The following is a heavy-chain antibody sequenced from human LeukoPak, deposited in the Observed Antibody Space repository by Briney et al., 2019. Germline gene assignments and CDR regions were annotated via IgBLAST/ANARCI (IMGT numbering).Heavy chain of an antibody. CDR3: AKLGYYYGSGSYSISHYFDY. D-gene: IGHD3-10*01. V-gene: IGHV3-23*01. Sequence: GGSLRLSCAASGFTFSNYAMSWVRQAPGKGLEWVSTISGSGGSTYYADSVKGRFTISRDNSKNTLYLQMNSLRAEDTAVYYCAKLGYYYGSGSYSISHYFDYWGQGTLVTVSS. CDR2: ISGSGGST. CDR1: GFTFSNYA. J-gene: IGHJ4*02.